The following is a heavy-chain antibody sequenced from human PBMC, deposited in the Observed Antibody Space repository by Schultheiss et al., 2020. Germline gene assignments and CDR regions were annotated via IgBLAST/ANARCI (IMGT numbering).Heavy chain of an antibody. CDR2: FDPEDGET. CDR1: GYTFTSYD. Sequence: ASVKVSCKASGYTFTSYDINWVRQATGQGLEWMGGFDPEDGETIYAQKFQGRVTMTEDTSTDTAYMELSSLRSEDTAVYYCARGYLITMIVVNHGMDVWGQGTTVTVSS. V-gene: IGHV1-24*01. J-gene: IGHJ6*02. D-gene: IGHD3-22*01. CDR3: ARGYLITMIVVNHGMDV.